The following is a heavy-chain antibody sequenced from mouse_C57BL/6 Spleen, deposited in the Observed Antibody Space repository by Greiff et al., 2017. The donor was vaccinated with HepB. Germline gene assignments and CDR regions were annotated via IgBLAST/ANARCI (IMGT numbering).Heavy chain of an antibody. CDR1: GYSITSGYY. CDR2: ISYDGSN. D-gene: IGHD1-1*01. Sequence: EVKLLESGPGLVKPSQSLSLTCSVTGYSITSGYYWNWIRQFPGNKLEWMGYISYDGSNNYNPSLKNRISITRDTSKNQFFLKLNSVTTEDTATYYCASAYYYGSSYGPFDYWGQGTTLTVSS. J-gene: IGHJ2*01. V-gene: IGHV3-6*01. CDR3: ASAYYYGSSYGPFDY.